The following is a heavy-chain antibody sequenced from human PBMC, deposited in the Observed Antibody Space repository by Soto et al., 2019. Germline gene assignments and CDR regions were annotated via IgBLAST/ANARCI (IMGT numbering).Heavy chain of an antibody. CDR2: IYYSGST. J-gene: IGHJ4*02. CDR3: ARRIRHSGGGVDY. V-gene: IGHV4-39*01. D-gene: IGHD6-19*01. CDR1: GGSISSSSYY. Sequence: QLQLQESGPGLVKPSETLSLTCTVSGGSISSSSYYWGWIRQPPGKGLEWIGSIYYSGSTYYNPSLKSRVTIPVDTSRNQSSLKLSSVTAAVTAVYYGARRIRHSGGGVDYWGQGTLVSVSS.